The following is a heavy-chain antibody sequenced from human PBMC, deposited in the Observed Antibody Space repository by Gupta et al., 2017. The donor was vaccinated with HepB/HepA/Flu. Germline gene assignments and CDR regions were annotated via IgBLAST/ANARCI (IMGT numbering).Heavy chain of an antibody. J-gene: IGHJ4*02. Sequence: QITLKESGPTLVKPTQTLTLTCTFSGFSLSTSGVGVGWIRQPPGKALEWLALIYWNDDKRYSPSLKSRLTITKDTSKNQVVLTMTNMDPVDTATYYWAHSGPPGNLFDYWGQGTLVTVSS. V-gene: IGHV2-5*01. D-gene: IGHD1-26*01. CDR2: IYWNDDK. CDR1: GFSLSTSGVG. CDR3: AHSGPPGNLFDY.